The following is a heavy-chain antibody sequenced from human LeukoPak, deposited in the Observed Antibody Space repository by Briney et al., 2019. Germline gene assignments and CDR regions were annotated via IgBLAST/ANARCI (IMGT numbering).Heavy chain of an antibody. Sequence: GGSLRLSCAASGFTFSSNSMTWVRQTPGKGLEWVSGISGSGDSTFYADSVKGRFTISRDNSRNTLYLQMSSLRPEDTAVYYCTKWSGFGDDWGQGTLVTVPS. CDR1: GFTFSSNS. D-gene: IGHD3-10*01. J-gene: IGHJ4*02. CDR2: ISGSGDST. V-gene: IGHV3-23*01. CDR3: TKWSGFGDD.